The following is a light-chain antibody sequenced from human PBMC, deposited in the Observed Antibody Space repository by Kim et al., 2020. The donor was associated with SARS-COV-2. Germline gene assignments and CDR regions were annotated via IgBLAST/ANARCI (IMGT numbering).Light chain of an antibody. CDR1: QSIDKC. V-gene: IGKV1-5*01. CDR3: QEYDSFMYV. Sequence: DIQMTQSPFTLSASVGDRVTITCRASQSIDKCLAWYQQKRGRAPKLLIYDASSLESGVPSRFSGSGSGTTYTLTISRLQSDVFATYYCQEYDSFMYVCGQETDLDI. CDR2: DAS. J-gene: IGKJ2*01.